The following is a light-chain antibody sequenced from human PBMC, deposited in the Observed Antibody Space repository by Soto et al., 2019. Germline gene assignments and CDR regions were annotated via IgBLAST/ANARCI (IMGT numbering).Light chain of an antibody. CDR2: INSDGSH. J-gene: IGLJ3*02. CDR1: SGHSSNS. Sequence: QPVLTQSPSVSASLGASVRLTCTLSSGHSSNSIAWHQQQPEKGPRYLMKINSDGSHNKGDGIPDRFSGSSSGTERYLTSSSLQSDDEADYYCQTWGTGIRVFGGGTKVTVL. V-gene: IGLV4-69*01. CDR3: QTWGTGIRV.